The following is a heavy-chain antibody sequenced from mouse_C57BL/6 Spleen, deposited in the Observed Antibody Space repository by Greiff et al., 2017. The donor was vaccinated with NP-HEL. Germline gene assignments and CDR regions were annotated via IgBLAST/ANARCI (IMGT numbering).Heavy chain of an antibody. CDR3: ARREGAQATSFFDY. CDR1: GYTFTSYW. D-gene: IGHD3-2*02. Sequence: VQLQQPGAELVRPGSSVKLSCKASGYTFTSYWMHWVKQRPIQGLEWIGNIDPSDSETHYNQKFKDKATLTVDKSSSTAYMQLSSLTSEDSAVYYCARREGAQATSFFDYWGQGTTLTVSS. CDR2: IDPSDSET. J-gene: IGHJ2*01. V-gene: IGHV1-52*01.